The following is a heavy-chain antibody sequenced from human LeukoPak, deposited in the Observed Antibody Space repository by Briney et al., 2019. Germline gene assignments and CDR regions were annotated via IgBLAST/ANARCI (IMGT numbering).Heavy chain of an antibody. D-gene: IGHD3-3*01. CDR1: GGTFSSYA. CDR2: IIPIFGTA. V-gene: IGHV1-69*05. J-gene: IGHJ4*02. CDR3: ATWPLRFLEYDYFDY. Sequence: SVKVSCKASGGTFSSYAISWVRQAPGQGLEWMGGIIPIFGTANYAQKFQGRVTITTDESTSTAYMELSGLRSEDTAVYYCATWPLRFLEYDYFDYWGQGTLVTVSS.